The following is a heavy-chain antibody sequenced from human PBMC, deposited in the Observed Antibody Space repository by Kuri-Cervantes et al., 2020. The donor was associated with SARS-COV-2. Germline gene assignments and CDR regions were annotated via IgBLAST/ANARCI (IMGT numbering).Heavy chain of an antibody. CDR1: GGSVSSYY. Sequence: SETLSLTCTVSGGSVSSYYWSWIRQPAGKGLEWIGRTYTSGSTNYNPSLKSRVTISVGTSKNQFSLKLSSVTAADTAVYYCARAGFRPPTPWARRADAFDIWGQGTMVTVSS. CDR3: ARAGFRPPTPWARRADAFDI. D-gene: IGHD3-16*01. V-gene: IGHV4-4*07. J-gene: IGHJ3*02. CDR2: TYTSGST.